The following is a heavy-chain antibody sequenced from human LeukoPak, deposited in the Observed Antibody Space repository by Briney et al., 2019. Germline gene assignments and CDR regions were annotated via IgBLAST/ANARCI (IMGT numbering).Heavy chain of an antibody. V-gene: IGHV3-21*01. CDR2: SSSSSSSK. Sequence: GGSLRLSCAASGFTFSTYSMNWVRHAPGKGLEWVSSSSSSSSSKYYADSVKGRFTISRDNAKNSLDLQMDSLGAEDTAVYYCARGRTDYDFWSGYLFDYWGQGTLVTVSS. CDR1: GFTFSTYS. D-gene: IGHD3-3*01. CDR3: ARGRTDYDFWSGYLFDY. J-gene: IGHJ4*02.